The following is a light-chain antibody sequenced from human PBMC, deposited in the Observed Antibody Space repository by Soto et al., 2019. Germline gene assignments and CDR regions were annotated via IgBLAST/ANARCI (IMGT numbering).Light chain of an antibody. CDR2: AAS. Sequence: IQLTQPPSSLSASVGDRVIITCLDSQGISSNLSWYQQKPGKAPKVLINAASTLQSGVPSRFSGSGSGTDFTLTISSLQAEDFITYCCQQLNNPPITFGQGTRLEIK. CDR3: QQLNNPPIT. CDR1: QGISSN. J-gene: IGKJ5*01. V-gene: IGKV1-9*01.